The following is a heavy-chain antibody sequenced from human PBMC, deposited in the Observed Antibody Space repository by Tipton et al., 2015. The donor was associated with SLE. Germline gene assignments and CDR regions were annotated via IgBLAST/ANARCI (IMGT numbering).Heavy chain of an antibody. V-gene: IGHV3-48*03. Sequence: SLRLSCAASGFTFSSYEMNWVRQAPGKGLEWVSYISSSGSTIYYADSVKGRFTISRDNAKNSLYLQMNSLRAEDAAVYYCATSQVNWYFDLWGRGTLVTVSS. CDR2: ISSSGSTI. J-gene: IGHJ2*01. CDR1: GFTFSSYE. CDR3: ATSQVNWYFDL.